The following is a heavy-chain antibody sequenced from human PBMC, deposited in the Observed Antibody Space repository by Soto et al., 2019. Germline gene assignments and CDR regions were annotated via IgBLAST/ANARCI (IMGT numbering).Heavy chain of an antibody. CDR3: ARGKLYAFDI. J-gene: IGHJ3*02. CDR1: GVSISIPNW. V-gene: IGHV4-4*02. Sequence: SETLSLTCAVSGVSISIPNWWAWVRQAPGKGLKWIGEIDHSGTTNYNPSLNSRVTISLDRSNNQFSLRLTSVAAADTAVYFCARGKLYAFDIWGQGAMVT. CDR2: IDHSGTT.